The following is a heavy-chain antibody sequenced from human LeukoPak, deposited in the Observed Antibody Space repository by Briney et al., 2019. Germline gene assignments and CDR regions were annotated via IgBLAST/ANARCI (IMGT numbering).Heavy chain of an antibody. D-gene: IGHD3-9*01. CDR3: ARSIGLTGGGVDV. Sequence: GGSLRLSCAASGFTFSSHEMNWVRQAPGKGLEWVSYITNGGSTIHHTDSVKGRFTISRDNAKKTLYLQMNSLRAEDTAVYYCARSIGLTGGGVDVWGQGTTVTVSS. CDR2: ITNGGSTI. V-gene: IGHV3-48*03. J-gene: IGHJ6*02. CDR1: GFTFSSHE.